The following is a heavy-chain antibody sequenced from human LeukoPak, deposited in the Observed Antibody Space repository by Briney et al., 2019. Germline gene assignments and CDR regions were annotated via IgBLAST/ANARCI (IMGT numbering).Heavy chain of an antibody. V-gene: IGHV3-7*03. D-gene: IGHD3-3*01. CDR1: GFTFSSYW. CDR2: IKQDGSEK. Sequence: GGSLRLSCAASGFTFSSYWMSWVHQAPGKGLEWVANIKQDGSEKYYVGSVKGRFTISRDNAKKSLYLQMNSLRAEDTAVYYCASDERLEWFIVYWGQGTLVTVSS. J-gene: IGHJ4*02. CDR3: ASDERLEWFIVY.